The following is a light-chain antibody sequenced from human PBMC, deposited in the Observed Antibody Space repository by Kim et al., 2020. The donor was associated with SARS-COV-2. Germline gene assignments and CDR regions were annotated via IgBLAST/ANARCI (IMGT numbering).Light chain of an antibody. Sequence: SVGDRVTIACRGSRGIYNCLVWCQQKPGKVPRRLIYAASSLQSGVQSRFRGSESGTEFTLTISGLQPEDFATYYCLQHYGYRRTFGQGSKVDIK. V-gene: IGKV1-17*03. CDR3: LQHYGYRRT. J-gene: IGKJ1*01. CDR1: RGIYNC. CDR2: AAS.